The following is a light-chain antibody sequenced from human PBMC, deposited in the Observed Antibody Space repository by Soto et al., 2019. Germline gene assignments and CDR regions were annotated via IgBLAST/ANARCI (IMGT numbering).Light chain of an antibody. Sequence: QSVLTQPAPVSGSPGQSITISCTGTSSDIGFYNYVSWYQQHPGKAPRLMIYEVINRPSGVSNRFSGSKFGNTASLTISGLQTEDEGDYYCSSYISDSTRVFGTGTKVTVL. CDR3: SSYISDSTRV. CDR1: SSDIGFYNY. J-gene: IGLJ1*01. V-gene: IGLV2-14*01. CDR2: EVI.